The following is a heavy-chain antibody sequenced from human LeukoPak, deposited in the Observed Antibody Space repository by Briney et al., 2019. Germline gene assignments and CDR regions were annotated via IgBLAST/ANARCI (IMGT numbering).Heavy chain of an antibody. D-gene: IGHD6-13*01. V-gene: IGHV4-61*02. Sequence: SQTLSLTCTVSGGSISGDNYYWRWIRQPAGKGLEWIGRISTSGSTSYNPSLKSRVTISVDMSKNQFSLKVSSVTAADTAVYYCARGGFPGYSTSWFYWGQGTLVTVSS. CDR1: GGSISGDNYY. J-gene: IGHJ4*02. CDR2: ISTSGST. CDR3: ARGGFPGYSTSWFY.